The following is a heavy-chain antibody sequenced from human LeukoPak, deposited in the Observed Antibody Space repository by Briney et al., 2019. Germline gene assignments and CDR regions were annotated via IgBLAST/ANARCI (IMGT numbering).Heavy chain of an antibody. Sequence: GRSLRLSCAASGFTFNIYVIHWVRQAPGKGLEWVAVVSYDGTKKYYADSVKGRFTISRDNSKNTLYLQMSSLRADDTAVYYCAKDSTRGRARTYYYGSGSYPDYWGQGTLVTVSS. CDR2: VSYDGTKK. CDR3: AKDSTRGRARTYYYGSGSYPDY. D-gene: IGHD3-10*01. V-gene: IGHV3-30*04. J-gene: IGHJ4*02. CDR1: GFTFNIYV.